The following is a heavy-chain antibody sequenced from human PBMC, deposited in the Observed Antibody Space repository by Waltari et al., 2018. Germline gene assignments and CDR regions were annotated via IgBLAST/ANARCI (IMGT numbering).Heavy chain of an antibody. J-gene: IGHJ5*02. CDR2: ASFDGSTT. Sequence: QVQLVESGGGVVQPGMSLRLSWAASGFGLSHFGMHWVRQAPGKGLEWVALASFDGSTTYYADSVRGRFTISRDNSKNTLYLDINTLRVDDTAIYYCAKDAFGNTYLDHWGQGTLVTVSS. CDR1: GFGLSHFG. V-gene: IGHV3-30*18. CDR3: AKDAFGNTYLDH. D-gene: IGHD3-10*01.